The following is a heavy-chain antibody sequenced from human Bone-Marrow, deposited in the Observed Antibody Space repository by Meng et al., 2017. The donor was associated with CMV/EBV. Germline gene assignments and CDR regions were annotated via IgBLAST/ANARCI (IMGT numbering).Heavy chain of an antibody. CDR3: ARELGGTGYFDY. J-gene: IGHJ4*02. CDR1: GYIFTSYY. V-gene: IGHV1-46*01. CDR2: IYPSGGST. Sequence: QVQLVQSGAEVKKPGASVKVSCKASGYIFTSYYMHWVRQAPGQGLEWMGVIYPSGGSTRYAQKFQGRVTMTRDTSTGTAHMELSSLSSEDTALYYCARELGGTGYFDYWGQGTLVTVSS. D-gene: IGHD1-26*01.